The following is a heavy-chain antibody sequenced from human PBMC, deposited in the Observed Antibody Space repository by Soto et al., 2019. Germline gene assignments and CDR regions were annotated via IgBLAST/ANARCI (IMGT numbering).Heavy chain of an antibody. Sequence: ASVKVSCKASGYTFTSYYMHWVRQAPGQGLEWMGIINPSGGSTSYAQKFQGRVTMTRDTSTSTVYMELSSLRSEDTAVYYCATAYYDSSGYYYDIDYSGQGTLVTVSS. V-gene: IGHV1-46*01. CDR3: ATAYYDSSGYYYDIDY. CDR2: INPSGGST. D-gene: IGHD3-22*01. J-gene: IGHJ4*02. CDR1: GYTFTSYY.